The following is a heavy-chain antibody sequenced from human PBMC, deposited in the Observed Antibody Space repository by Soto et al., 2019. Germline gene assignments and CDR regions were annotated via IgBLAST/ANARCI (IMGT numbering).Heavy chain of an antibody. CDR1: GFTFSDYY. J-gene: IGHJ4*02. CDR3: ARDGPQQLASGYFDY. D-gene: IGHD6-13*01. CDR2: ISSSSSYT. Sequence: GSLRLSCAASGFTFSDYYMSWIRQAPGKGLEWVSCISSSSSYTNYADSVKGRFTISRDNAKNSLYLQMNSLRAEDTAVYYCARDGPQQLASGYFDYWGQGTLVTVSS. V-gene: IGHV3-11*06.